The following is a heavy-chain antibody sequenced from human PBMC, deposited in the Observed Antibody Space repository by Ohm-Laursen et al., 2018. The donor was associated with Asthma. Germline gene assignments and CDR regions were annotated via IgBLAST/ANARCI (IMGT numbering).Heavy chain of an antibody. Sequence: GASVKVSCKASGGTFSSYAISWVRQAPGQGLEWMGGIIPIFGIANYAQKFQGRVTITADESTSTAYMELRSLRSEDTAVYYCASRPITLFGVVIEYYYYGMDVWGQGTTVTVSS. CDR3: ASRPITLFGVVIEYYYYGMDV. CDR1: GGTFSSYA. CDR2: IIPIFGIA. V-gene: IGHV1-69*13. J-gene: IGHJ6*02. D-gene: IGHD3-3*01.